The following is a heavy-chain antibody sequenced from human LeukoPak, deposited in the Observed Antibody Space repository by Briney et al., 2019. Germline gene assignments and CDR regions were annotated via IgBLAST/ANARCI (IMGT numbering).Heavy chain of an antibody. CDR1: GGSISSGGYY. CDR3: ARDAPGGEQQLVRWFDP. Sequence: SRTLSLTCTVSGGSISSGGYYWSWIRQHPGKGLEWIGYIYYSGSTYYNPSLKSRVTISVDTSKNQFSLKLSSVTAADTAVYYCARDAPGGEQQLVRWFDPWGQGTLVTVSS. D-gene: IGHD6-13*01. J-gene: IGHJ5*02. CDR2: IYYSGST. V-gene: IGHV4-31*03.